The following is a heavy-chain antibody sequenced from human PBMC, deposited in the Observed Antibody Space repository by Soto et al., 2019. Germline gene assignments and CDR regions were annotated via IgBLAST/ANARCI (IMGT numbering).Heavy chain of an antibody. D-gene: IGHD1-26*01. V-gene: IGHV1-69*13. Sequence: ASVKVSCKASGGTFSSYATSWVRQAPGQGLEWMGGIIPIFGTANYAQKFQGRVTITADESTSTAYMELSSLRSEDTAVYYCARGVGGMIWGAFDIWGQGTMVTVSS. CDR1: GGTFSSYA. CDR2: IIPIFGTA. J-gene: IGHJ3*02. CDR3: ARGVGGMIWGAFDI.